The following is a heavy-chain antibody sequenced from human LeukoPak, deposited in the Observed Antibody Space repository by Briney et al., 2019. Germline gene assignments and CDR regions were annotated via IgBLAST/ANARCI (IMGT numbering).Heavy chain of an antibody. Sequence: GGSLRLSCAASGFTFSSYSMNWVRQAPGKGLEWVSSISSSSSYIYYADSVKGRFTISRDNSKNTLYLQMNSLRAEDTAVYYCAKGARGYCSSTSCYAAGDEFDYWGQGTLVTVSS. CDR3: AKGARGYCSSTSCYAAGDEFDY. J-gene: IGHJ4*02. CDR1: GFTFSSYS. D-gene: IGHD2-2*01. V-gene: IGHV3-21*01. CDR2: ISSSSSYI.